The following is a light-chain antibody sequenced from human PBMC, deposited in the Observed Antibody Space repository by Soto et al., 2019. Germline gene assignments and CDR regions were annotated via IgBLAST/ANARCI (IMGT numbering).Light chain of an antibody. V-gene: IGKV1-27*01. CDR2: GSS. J-gene: IGKJ1*01. CDR3: QKYDSDPRT. Sequence: DIQMTQTPSSLSASVGDRVTIACRASQAISNSLAWYQQKPGKVPTLLVYGSSTLQSGVPSRFSGSGSGTEFTLTISSLQPEDAASYYCQKYDSDPRTFGQGTKVEI. CDR1: QAISNS.